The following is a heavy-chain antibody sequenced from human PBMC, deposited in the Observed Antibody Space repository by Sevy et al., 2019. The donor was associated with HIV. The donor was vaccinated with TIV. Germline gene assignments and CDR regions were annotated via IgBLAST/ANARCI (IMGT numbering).Heavy chain of an antibody. CDR2: ISAYNGTT. D-gene: IGHD2-2*01. J-gene: IGHJ6*02. CDR1: GYTFTSYG. Sequence: ASVKVSCKASGYTFTSYGISWVRQAPGQGLEWMGWISAYNGTTNYAQKLQGRVTMTTDTSTSTAYMELRSLRSDDTAADYCASDLAIVVVPAAPYYYYYGMDVWGQGTTVTVSS. V-gene: IGHV1-18*01. CDR3: ASDLAIVVVPAAPYYYYYGMDV.